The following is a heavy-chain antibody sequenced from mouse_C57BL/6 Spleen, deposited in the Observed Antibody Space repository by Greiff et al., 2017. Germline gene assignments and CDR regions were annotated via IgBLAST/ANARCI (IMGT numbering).Heavy chain of an antibody. CDR1: GYAFSSYW. V-gene: IGHV1-80*01. D-gene: IGHD2-3*01. J-gene: IGHJ1*03. Sequence: QVHVKQSGAELVKPGASVKISCKASGYAFSSYWMNWVKQRPGKGLEWIGQIYPGDGDTNYNGKFKGKATLTADKSSSTAYMQLSSLTSEDSAVYFCARHDGYHWYFGVWGTGTTVTVSS. CDR2: IYPGDGDT. CDR3: ARHDGYHWYFGV.